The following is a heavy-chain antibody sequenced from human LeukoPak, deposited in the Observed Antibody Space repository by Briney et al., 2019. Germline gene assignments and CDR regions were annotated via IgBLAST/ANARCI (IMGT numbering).Heavy chain of an antibody. CDR1: GFTFSDYY. CDR3: ARDDIVVVPAAHYYYYGMDV. D-gene: IGHD2-2*01. V-gene: IGHV3-11*01. J-gene: IGHJ6*02. Sequence: GGSLRLSCAASGFTFSDYYMSWIRQAPGKGLEWVSYISSSGSTIYYADSVKGRFTISRDNAKNSLYLQMNSLRAEGTAVYYCARDDIVVVPAAHYYYYGMDVWGQGTTVTVSS. CDR2: ISSSGSTI.